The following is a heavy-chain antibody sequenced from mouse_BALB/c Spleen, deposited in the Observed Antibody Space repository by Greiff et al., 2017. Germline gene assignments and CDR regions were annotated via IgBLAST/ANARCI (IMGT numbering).Heavy chain of an antibody. CDR2: IDPENGDT. Sequence: VQLKESGAELVRSGASVKLSCTASGFNIKDYYMHWVKQRPEQGLEWIGWIDPENGDTEYAPKFQGKATITADTSSNTAYLQLSSLTSEDTAVYYCNAAGSSLDYWGQGTTLTVSS. V-gene: IGHV14-4*02. CDR3: NAAGSSLDY. CDR1: GFNIKDYY. D-gene: IGHD1-1*01. J-gene: IGHJ2*01.